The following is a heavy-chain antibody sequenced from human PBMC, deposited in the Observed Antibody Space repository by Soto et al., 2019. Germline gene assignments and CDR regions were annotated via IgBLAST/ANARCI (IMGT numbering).Heavy chain of an antibody. Sequence: SETLSLTCAVSGGSISSGGFSWSWIRQSPGKGLELTGYIYYSGNTYYNPSLKSRVTISVDRSKNEFSLRLSSVTAADTAVYYCSSSCYGLGWFDPWAQGTLVTVSS. CDR3: SSSCYGLGWFDP. D-gene: IGHD6-13*01. J-gene: IGHJ5*02. V-gene: IGHV4-30-2*06. CDR2: IYYSGNT. CDR1: GGSISSGGFS.